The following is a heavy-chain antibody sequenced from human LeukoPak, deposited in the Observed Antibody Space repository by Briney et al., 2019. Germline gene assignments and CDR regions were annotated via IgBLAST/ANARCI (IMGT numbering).Heavy chain of an antibody. D-gene: IGHD2-8*01. CDR1: GYTFTGYY. J-gene: IGHJ3*02. Sequence: ASVKVSCKAPGYTFTGYYMHWVRQAPGQGLEWMGWINPNSGGTNYAQKFQGRVTMTRDTSISTAYMELSRLRSDDTAVYYCARDYSEWRNCTNGVCYTTSFVAFDIWGQGTMVTVSS. V-gene: IGHV1-2*02. CDR2: INPNSGGT. CDR3: ARDYSEWRNCTNGVCYTTSFVAFDI.